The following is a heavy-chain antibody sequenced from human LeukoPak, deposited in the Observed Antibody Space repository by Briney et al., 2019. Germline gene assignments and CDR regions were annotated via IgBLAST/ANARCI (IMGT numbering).Heavy chain of an antibody. CDR1: GFTFSSYA. CDR3: AKVDSSSCHYFDY. J-gene: IGHJ4*02. CDR2: ISGSGGST. Sequence: TGGSLRLSCAASGFTFSSYAMSWVRQAPGKGLEWVSAISGSGGSTYYADSVKGRFTISRDNSKNTLYLQMNSLRAEDTAVYYCAKVDSSSCHYFDYWGQGTLVTVSS. D-gene: IGHD6-13*01. V-gene: IGHV3-23*01.